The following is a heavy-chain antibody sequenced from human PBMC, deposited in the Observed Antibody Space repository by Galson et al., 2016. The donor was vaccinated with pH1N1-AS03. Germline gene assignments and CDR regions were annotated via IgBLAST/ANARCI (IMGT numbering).Heavy chain of an antibody. D-gene: IGHD1-26*01. V-gene: IGHV3-48*04. CDR2: ISSDSTTI. Sequence: SLRLSCAASGFTFNHYSMNWVRQAPGKGLEWVSYISSDSTTIYYADSVKGRFTISRDNAKNSLYLQMNSLTAEDTAIYYRARTSGAYFGSAFDIWGQGTMVTVSS. J-gene: IGHJ3*02. CDR1: GFTFNHYS. CDR3: ARTSGAYFGSAFDI.